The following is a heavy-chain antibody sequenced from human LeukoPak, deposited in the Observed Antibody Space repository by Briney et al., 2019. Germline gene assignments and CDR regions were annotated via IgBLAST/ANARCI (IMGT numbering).Heavy chain of an antibody. CDR2: IYYSGST. J-gene: IGHJ4*02. D-gene: IGHD2-15*01. CDR1: GGSISPFY. Sequence: PPETLSLTCTVSGGSISPFYWSWIRQPPGKGLEWIGYIYYSGSTRYNPSLKSRVAISVDTSNNQVSLKLSSVTAADTAVYYCARHGYCSGGSCYWDYWGQGTLVTVSS. CDR3: ARHGYCSGGSCYWDY. V-gene: IGHV4-59*08.